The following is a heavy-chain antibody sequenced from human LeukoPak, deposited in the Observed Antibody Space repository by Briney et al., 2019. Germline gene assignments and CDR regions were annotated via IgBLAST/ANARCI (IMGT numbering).Heavy chain of an antibody. CDR2: MNPNSGNT. J-gene: IGHJ4*02. V-gene: IGHV1-8*03. Sequence: GASVTVSCKASGYTFTSYDINWVRQATGQGLEWMGWMNPNSGNTGYAQKFQGRVTITRDTSISTAYMELSSLRSEDTAVYYCARGPRAARPDYWGQGTLVTVSS. CDR3: ARGPRAARPDY. D-gene: IGHD6-6*01. CDR1: GYTFTSYD.